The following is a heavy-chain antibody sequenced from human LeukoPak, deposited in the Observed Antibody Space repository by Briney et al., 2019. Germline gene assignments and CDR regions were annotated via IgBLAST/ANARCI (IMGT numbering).Heavy chain of an antibody. CDR2: INSNGNTT. CDR3: ARGGGNSYAPVDY. Sequence: HTGRSLRLSCAASGFTFSTYWMHWARQVPGKGLVWVSRINSNGNTTPYADSVRGRFTISRDNAKNTLFLQMNSLRAEDTAVYYCARGGGNSYAPVDYWGQGTLVTVSS. J-gene: IGHJ4*02. D-gene: IGHD5-18*01. CDR1: GFTFSTYW. V-gene: IGHV3-74*01.